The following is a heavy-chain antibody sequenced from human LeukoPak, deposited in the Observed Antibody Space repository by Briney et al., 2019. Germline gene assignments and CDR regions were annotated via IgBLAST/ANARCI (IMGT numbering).Heavy chain of an antibody. J-gene: IGHJ4*02. V-gene: IGHV3-9*01. CDR3: AKLSQSYDFWSGYTGNFYYFDY. CDR2: ISWNSGSI. D-gene: IGHD3-3*01. Sequence: PGGSLRLSCAASGFTFDDYAMHWVRQAPGKGLEWVSGISWNSGSIGYADSVKGRFTISRDNSKNTLYLQMNSLRAEDTAVYYCAKLSQSYDFWSGYTGNFYYFDYWGQGTLVTVSS. CDR1: GFTFDDYA.